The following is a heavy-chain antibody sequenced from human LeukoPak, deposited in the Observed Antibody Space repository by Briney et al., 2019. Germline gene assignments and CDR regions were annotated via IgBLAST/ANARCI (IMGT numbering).Heavy chain of an antibody. J-gene: IGHJ4*02. CDR1: GFTFSSYE. CDR3: ARERPEMEY. V-gene: IGHV3-48*03. D-gene: IGHD2-8*01. Sequence: GGSLRLSCAASGFTFSSYEMNWVRQAPGKGLEWVSYISSSGSTIYYADSVKCRFTISRDNAKNSLYLQMNSLRAEDTAVYYCARERPEMEYRGQGTLVTVSS. CDR2: ISSSGSTI.